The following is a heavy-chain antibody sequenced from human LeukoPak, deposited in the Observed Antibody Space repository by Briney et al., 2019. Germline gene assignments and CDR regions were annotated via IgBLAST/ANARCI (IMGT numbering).Heavy chain of an antibody. CDR1: GYTFTDYY. CDR2: INLNSGGT. J-gene: IGHJ4*02. V-gene: IGHV1-2*02. Sequence: ASVKVSCKASGYTFTDYYLHWVRQAPGQGLEWMGWINLNSGGTNSAQKFQGRVAMTRDTSISTAYMDLSRLRSDDTAVYYCAREILAPGKTHDYWGQGTLVTVSS. CDR3: AREILAPGKTHDY.